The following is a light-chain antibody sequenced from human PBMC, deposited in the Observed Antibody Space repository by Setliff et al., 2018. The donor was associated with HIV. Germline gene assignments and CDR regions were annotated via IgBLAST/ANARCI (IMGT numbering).Light chain of an antibody. CDR3: SSYAGNKSRV. Sequence: QSVLTQPPSVFGSHGQSITIFCTGSNTDIGGYKYVSWYQQHPGKAPKLLIYDVTNRPSGVSSRFSGSRSGNSASLSISGLQAEDEADYYCSSYAGNKSRVFGGGTKVTV. CDR2: DVT. J-gene: IGLJ3*02. CDR1: NTDIGGYKY. V-gene: IGLV2-14*01.